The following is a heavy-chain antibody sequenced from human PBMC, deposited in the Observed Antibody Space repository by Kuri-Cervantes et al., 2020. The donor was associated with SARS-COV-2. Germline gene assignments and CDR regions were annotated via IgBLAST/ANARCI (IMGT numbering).Heavy chain of an antibody. D-gene: IGHD2-21*01. CDR1: GFTFSSYS. CDR3: ARVAGEGPIYYYYMDV. CDR2: ISSSSSYI. V-gene: IGHV3-21*01. J-gene: IGHJ6*03. Sequence: LSLTCAASGFTFSSYSMNWVRQAPGKGLEWVSSISSSSSYIYYADSAKGRFTISKESGENSLYLHMNSLRGDDTAVYYCARVAGEGPIYYYYMDVWGKGTTVTVSS.